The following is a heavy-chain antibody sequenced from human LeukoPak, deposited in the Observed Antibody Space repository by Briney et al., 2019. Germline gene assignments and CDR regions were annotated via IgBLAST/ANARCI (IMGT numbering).Heavy chain of an antibody. CDR3: ARSGYPAPTASYYYYGMDV. J-gene: IGHJ6*02. Sequence: ASVKVSCKASGGTFTSYGISWVRQAPGQGLEWMGWISAYNGNTNYAQKLQGRVTMTTDTSTSTAYMELRSLRSDDTAVYYCARSGYPAPTASYYYYGMDVWGQGTTVTVSS. CDR1: GGTFTSYG. V-gene: IGHV1-18*01. CDR2: ISAYNGNT. D-gene: IGHD2-21*02.